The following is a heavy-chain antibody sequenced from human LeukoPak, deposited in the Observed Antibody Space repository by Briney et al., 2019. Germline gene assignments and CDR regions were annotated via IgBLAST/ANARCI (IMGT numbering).Heavy chain of an antibody. D-gene: IGHD1-7*01. J-gene: IGHJ5*02. CDR1: GYTFTGQY. CDR3: ARDGNWNYHPSDP. Sequence: ASVKVSCKASGYTFTGQYMHWVRQAPGQGLEWMGWINPKSGGTNYAQKFQGRVTMTRDTSISTAYMELSRLRSDDTAVYYCARDGNWNYHPSDPWGQGTLVTVSS. CDR2: INPKSGGT. V-gene: IGHV1-2*02.